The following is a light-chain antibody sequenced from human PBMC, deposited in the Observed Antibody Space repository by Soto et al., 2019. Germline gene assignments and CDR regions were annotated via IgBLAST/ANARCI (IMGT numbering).Light chain of an antibody. V-gene: IGKV1-13*02. J-gene: IGKJ5*01. Sequence: AIQVTQSPSSLSASVGDGVTMTCRASQDIRGALAWYQQKSGKPPNLLIYDVSTLEGGVPSRFSGSGSGTEFTLTISSLQPEDFGTYYCQQFNSYPITFGHGTGLEIK. CDR1: QDIRGA. CDR3: QQFNSYPIT. CDR2: DVS.